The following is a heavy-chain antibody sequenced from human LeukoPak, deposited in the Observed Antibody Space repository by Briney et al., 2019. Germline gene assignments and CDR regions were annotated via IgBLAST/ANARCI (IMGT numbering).Heavy chain of an antibody. CDR1: GGTFSSYA. J-gene: IGHJ4*02. CDR3: ARGRGYSGYDFDY. D-gene: IGHD5-12*01. V-gene: IGHV1-69*05. CDR2: IIPIFGTA. Sequence: ASVKVSCKASGGTFSSYAISWVRQAPGQGLEWMGGIIPIFGTANYAQKFQGRVTITTDESTSTAYMELSSLRSEDTAVYYCARGRGYSGYDFDYWGQGTLVTVSS.